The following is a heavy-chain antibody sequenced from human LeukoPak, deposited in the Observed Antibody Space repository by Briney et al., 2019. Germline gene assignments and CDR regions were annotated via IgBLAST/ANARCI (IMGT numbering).Heavy chain of an antibody. V-gene: IGHV7-4-1*02. CDR1: GYTFTSYA. Sequence: ASGKVSCKASGYTFTSYAMNWVRQAPGQGLEWMGWINTNIGNPTYAQGFTGRFVFSLDTSVSTAYLQISSLKAEDTAVYYCASRAAAAADVGLFDYWGQGTLVTVSS. CDR2: INTNIGNP. CDR3: ASRAAAAADVGLFDY. D-gene: IGHD6-25*01. J-gene: IGHJ4*02.